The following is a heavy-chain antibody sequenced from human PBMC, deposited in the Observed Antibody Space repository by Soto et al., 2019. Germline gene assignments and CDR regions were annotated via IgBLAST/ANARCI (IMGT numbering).Heavy chain of an antibody. CDR3: CRRGAFDI. J-gene: IGHJ3*02. CDR2: INGSGGST. Sequence: GGSLRLSCAASGFTFSSYCMSWVRQAPGKGLEWVSAINGSGGSTYYADSVKGRFTISRDNSKNTLYLQMNSLRAEDTAVYYCCRRGAFDIWGQGTMVTVSS. V-gene: IGHV3-23*01. CDR1: GFTFSSYC.